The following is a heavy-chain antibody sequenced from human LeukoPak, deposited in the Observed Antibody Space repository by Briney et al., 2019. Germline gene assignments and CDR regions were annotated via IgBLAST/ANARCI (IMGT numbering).Heavy chain of an antibody. CDR3: ARGRYSAGDNWFDP. CDR1: GGSITSSY. V-gene: IGHV4-59*01. CDR2: IYYTGSA. D-gene: IGHD3-9*01. J-gene: IGHJ5*02. Sequence: SETLSLTCTVPGGSITSSYWSWIRQSPGKGLEWIGYIYYTGSANYNPSLKSRVTMLIDTSKNQFSLKLSSVTAADTAVYYCARGRYSAGDNWFDPWGQGTLVTVSS.